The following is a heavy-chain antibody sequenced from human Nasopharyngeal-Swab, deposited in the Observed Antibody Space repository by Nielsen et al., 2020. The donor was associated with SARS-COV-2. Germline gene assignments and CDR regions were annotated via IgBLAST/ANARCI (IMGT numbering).Heavy chain of an antibody. J-gene: IGHJ4*02. D-gene: IGHD3-9*01. V-gene: IGHV3-23*01. CDR3: AKDLTDYYAPLDQ. CDR2: VNGNGADT. CDR1: GFTFTSYA. Sequence: GGSLRLSCAASGFTFTSYAMNWVRQAPGKGLEWLSAVNGNGADTYYADSVKGRFTISKDNSKNTLYLHMNSLRAEDTAVYYCAKDLTDYYAPLDQWGQGVLVTVSS.